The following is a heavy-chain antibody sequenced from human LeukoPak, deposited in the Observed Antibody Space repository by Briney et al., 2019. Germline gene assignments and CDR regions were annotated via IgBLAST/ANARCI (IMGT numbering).Heavy chain of an antibody. CDR2: IYYSGST. D-gene: IGHD6-6*01. J-gene: IGHJ4*02. V-gene: IGHV4-39*07. CDR1: GGSISSSSYY. Sequence: SETLSLTCTVSGGSISSSSYYWGWIRQPPGKGLEWIGSIYYSGSTYYNPSLKSRVTISVDTSKNQFSLKLSSVTAADTAVYYCARERRGIAARPAEFDYWGQGTLVTVSS. CDR3: ARERRGIAARPAEFDY.